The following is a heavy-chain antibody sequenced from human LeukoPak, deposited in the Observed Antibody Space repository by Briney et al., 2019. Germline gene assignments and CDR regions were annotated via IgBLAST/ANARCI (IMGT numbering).Heavy chain of an antibody. V-gene: IGHV3-30*18. Sequence: GRSLRLSCAASGFTFSSYGMHWVRQAPGKGLEWVAVISYDGSNKYYADSVKGRFTISRDNSKNTLYLQMNSLRAEDTAVYYCAKAGQLLSPVRNWFDPWGQGTLVTVSS. CDR1: GFTFSSYG. D-gene: IGHD2-2*01. CDR2: ISYDGSNK. J-gene: IGHJ5*02. CDR3: AKAGQLLSPVRNWFDP.